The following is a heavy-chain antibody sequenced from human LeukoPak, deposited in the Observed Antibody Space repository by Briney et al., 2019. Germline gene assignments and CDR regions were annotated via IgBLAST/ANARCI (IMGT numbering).Heavy chain of an antibody. Sequence: GGSLRLSCAASGFTFSSYAMHWVRQAPGKGLEWVAVISYDGSNKYYADSVKGRFTISRDNSKNTLYLQMNSLRAEDTAVYYCAKDPTGGIGGGFDFDYWGQEPWSPSPQ. D-gene: IGHD1-26*01. CDR3: AKDPTGGIGGGFDFDY. CDR2: ISYDGSNK. V-gene: IGHV3-30*04. CDR1: GFTFSSYA. J-gene: IGHJ4*01.